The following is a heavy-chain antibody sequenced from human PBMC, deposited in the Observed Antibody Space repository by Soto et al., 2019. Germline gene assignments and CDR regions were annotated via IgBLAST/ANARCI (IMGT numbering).Heavy chain of an antibody. CDR1: GFMFDSYA. CDR3: TKSADSAGWGVDF. J-gene: IGHJ4*02. V-gene: IGHV3-48*02. CDR2: ISPGGDRI. D-gene: IGHD6-19*01. Sequence: GVSLRLSCVASGFMFDSYAMNWVRQAPGKGLEWVSYISPGGDRIYYAESLKGRITISRDNARNSLSLQMNILSDEDTAVYYCTKSADSAGWGVDFWGQGTLVTVSS.